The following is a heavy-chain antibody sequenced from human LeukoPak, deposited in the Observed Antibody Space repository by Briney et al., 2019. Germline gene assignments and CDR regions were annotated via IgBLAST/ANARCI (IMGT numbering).Heavy chain of an antibody. CDR1: GYTFTGYY. J-gene: IGHJ4*02. V-gene: IGHV1-2*02. Sequence: ASVKVSCKASGYTFTGYYMHWVRQAPGQGLEWMGWINPNSGGTNYAQKFHGRVTMTRDTSISTAYMELSRLRSDDTAVYYCAADYGGNTAPDYWGQGTLVTVSS. CDR3: AADYGGNTAPDY. CDR2: INPNSGGT. D-gene: IGHD4-23*01.